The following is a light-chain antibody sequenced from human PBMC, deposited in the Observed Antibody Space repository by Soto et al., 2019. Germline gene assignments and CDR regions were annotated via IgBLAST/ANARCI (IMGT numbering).Light chain of an antibody. CDR1: QGISSY. J-gene: IGKJ4*01. CDR3: QQLNWF. Sequence: DVQLTQSPSFLSASVGDRVTITCRASQGISSYLAWYQQKPGKAPKVLIYGASTLQSGVPSRFSGSGSGTEFTLTISSLQPEDFATSYCQQLNWFFGGGTKVEIK. CDR2: GAS. V-gene: IGKV1-9*01.